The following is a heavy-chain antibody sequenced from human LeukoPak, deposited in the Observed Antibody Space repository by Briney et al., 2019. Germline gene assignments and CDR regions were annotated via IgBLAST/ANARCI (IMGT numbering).Heavy chain of an antibody. CDR1: GYTYTGYY. Sequence: ASVKVYCKTSGYTYTGYYMYWVRQAPGQALEWMGWINPNSGGTNYAQKFQGRVTMTRDTSISTVYMELSSLRSDDTAVYLCARRVVPTAFSWFDPWGQGTLVTVSP. CDR2: INPNSGGT. V-gene: IGHV1-2*02. J-gene: IGHJ5*02. D-gene: IGHD2-2*01. CDR3: ARRVVPTAFSWFDP.